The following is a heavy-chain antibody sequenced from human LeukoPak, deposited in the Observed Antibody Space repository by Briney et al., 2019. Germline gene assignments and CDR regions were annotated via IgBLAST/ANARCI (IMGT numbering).Heavy chain of an antibody. CDR3: ARDKASEGGWFDP. D-gene: IGHD3-16*01. CDR2: IYYSGTT. J-gene: IGHJ5*02. V-gene: IGHV4-31*03. Sequence: PSETLSLTCTVSGGSTISGGYYWSWIRQLPGKGLEWIGYIYYSGTTYYNPSLQSRVTISVDTSKNQFSLKLSSVTAADTAVYYCARDKASEGGWFDPWGQGTLVTVSS. CDR1: GGSTISGGYY.